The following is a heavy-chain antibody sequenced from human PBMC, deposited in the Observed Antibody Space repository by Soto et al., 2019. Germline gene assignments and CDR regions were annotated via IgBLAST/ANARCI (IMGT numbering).Heavy chain of an antibody. D-gene: IGHD2-2*01. J-gene: IGHJ4*02. CDR3: ANQGSNSGWYCRAVEY. Sequence: EVQLLESGGGLVQPGGSLRLSCAASGFVFGSYAMSWVRQAPGKGLEWVSTINGGSGGTYYADSVKGRFTISRDNSKKPVYLQMAGLRAGDSAVYYCANQGSNSGWYCRAVEYWGQGTLVSVSS. CDR1: GFVFGSYA. V-gene: IGHV3-23*01. CDR2: INGGSGGT.